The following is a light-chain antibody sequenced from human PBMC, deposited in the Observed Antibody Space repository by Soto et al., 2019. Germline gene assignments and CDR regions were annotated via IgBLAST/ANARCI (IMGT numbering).Light chain of an antibody. V-gene: IGKV1-5*01. CDR1: QSISSY. J-gene: IGKJ1*01. CDR3: QQYTSYSWT. CDR2: DAS. Sequence: DIQMTQSPSSLSASVGDRVTITCRASQSISSYLNWYQQKPGKAPQILIYDASTLKNGVPSRFSASGSGTEFTLIISSLQPDDFATYYCQQYTSYSWTFGQGTKVDIK.